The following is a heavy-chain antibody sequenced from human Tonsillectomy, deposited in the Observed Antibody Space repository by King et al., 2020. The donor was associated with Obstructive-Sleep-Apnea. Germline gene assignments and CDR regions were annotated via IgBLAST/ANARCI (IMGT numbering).Heavy chain of an antibody. CDR1: GFTFAGNA. CDR2: ISGNGADT. Sequence: VQLLESGGGLVQPGGSLRLSCAASGFTFAGNAMAWVGQAPGKGLEWVSAISGNGADTFYAASLKGGFTISRDNSKNILYLQIDKLGAEDTAVYYCTKGSLASSSFLDFWGQGTLVTVSS. V-gene: IGHV3-23*01. J-gene: IGHJ4*02. D-gene: IGHD3-10*01. CDR3: TKGSLASSSFLDF.